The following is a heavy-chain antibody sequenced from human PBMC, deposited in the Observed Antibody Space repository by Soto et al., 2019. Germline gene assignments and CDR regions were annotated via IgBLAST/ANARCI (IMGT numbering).Heavy chain of an antibody. CDR2: ISFDGGNQ. CDR3: AKDSNVTAGGSGGRFDP. CDR1: GFDFNTYG. Sequence: QVQLVQSGGGVVQPGRSLRLSCAASGFDFNTYGLHWVRQAPGKGLEWVAGISFDGGNQYYADSVKGRFTISRDKSNNSLYQQMNSLGAEDTATYYWAKDSNVTAGGSGGRFDPWGQGTLVIVSS. D-gene: IGHD2-15*01. J-gene: IGHJ5*02. V-gene: IGHV3-30*18.